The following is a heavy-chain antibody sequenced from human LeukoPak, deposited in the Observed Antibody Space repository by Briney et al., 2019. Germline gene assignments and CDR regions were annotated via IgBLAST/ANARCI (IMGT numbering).Heavy chain of an antibody. CDR1: GGSIINYY. CDR3: ARLKYYDSTGYSPGYNMDI. CDR2: IYVTGST. V-gene: IGHV4-4*07. J-gene: IGHJ6*03. Sequence: SETLSLTCTVSGGSIINYYWSWIRQPAGTGLEWVGRIYVTGSTIYNPSLQSRLSMSVDTSKNQFSLRLTSVTAADTAVYYCARLKYYDSTGYSPGYNMDIWGKGTTVTVSS. D-gene: IGHD3-22*01.